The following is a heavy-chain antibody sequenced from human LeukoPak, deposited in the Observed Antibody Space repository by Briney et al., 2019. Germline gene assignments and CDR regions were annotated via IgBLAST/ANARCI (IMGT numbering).Heavy chain of an antibody. D-gene: IGHD2-15*01. CDR2: ISYRSKWYY. CDR3: ARVGLSAQYSACDS. CDR1: GDTVSGNTAA. J-gene: IGHJ5*01. Sequence: SETLSLTCAISGDTVSGNTAAWNWIRQTQSRGLEWLGRISYRSKWYYDYAVSVKSRITISPDTSKNQFSLQLISVTPEDTAVYFCARVGLSAQYSACDSWGQGTLVSVS. V-gene: IGHV6-1*01.